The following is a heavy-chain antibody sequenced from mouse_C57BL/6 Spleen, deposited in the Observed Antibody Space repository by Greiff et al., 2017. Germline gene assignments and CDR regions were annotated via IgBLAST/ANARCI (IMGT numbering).Heavy chain of an antibody. D-gene: IGHD2-3*01. CDR3: SRSAGYLGYYFDY. CDR1: GFNIKNTY. CDR2: IDPANGNT. Sequence: VQLQQSVAELVRPGASVKLSCTASGFNIKNTYMHWVKQRPEQGLEWIGRIDPANGNTKYAPKFQGKATITADTSANTAYLQLSSLTSEDTAIYYCSRSAGYLGYYFDYWGQGTTLTVSS. J-gene: IGHJ2*01. V-gene: IGHV14-3*01.